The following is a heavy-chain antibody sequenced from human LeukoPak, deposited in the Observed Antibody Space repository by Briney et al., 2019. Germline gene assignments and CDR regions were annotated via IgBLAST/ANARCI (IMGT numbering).Heavy chain of an antibody. V-gene: IGHV3-30*04. CDR3: ARGSGYNLVS. Sequence: GGSLRLSCAASGFTFRTSAMHWVRQAPGKGLEWVAVMSFDGSNENYADSVRGRFTISRDNAKNTLFLQMSSLRSEDTAVYYCARGSGYNLVSWGQGTLVTVSS. D-gene: IGHD5-24*01. J-gene: IGHJ5*02. CDR2: MSFDGSNE. CDR1: GFTFRTSA.